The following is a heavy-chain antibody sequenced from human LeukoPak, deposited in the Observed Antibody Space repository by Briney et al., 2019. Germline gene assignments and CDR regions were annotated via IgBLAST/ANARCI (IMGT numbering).Heavy chain of an antibody. CDR3: ATDGAGFDT. CDR2: INIGGTNT. J-gene: IGHJ5*02. Sequence: PGGSLRLSCAASGFTFNDYYMIWIRQAPGKGLEWLSYINIGGTNTHYADSVKRRFTISRDNAKKSLYLEMNNLRAEDTAVYYCATDGAGFDTWGQGVLVTVSS. V-gene: IGHV3-11*01. CDR1: GFTFNDYY.